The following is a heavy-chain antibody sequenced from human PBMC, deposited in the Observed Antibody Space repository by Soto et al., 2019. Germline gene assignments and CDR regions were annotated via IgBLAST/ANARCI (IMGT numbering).Heavy chain of an antibody. CDR1: GGSISSGDYY. CDR3: ARDRGGSYYVSYWFDP. Sequence: PSETLSLTXTVSGGSISSGDYYWSWIRQPPGKGLEWIGYIYYSGSTYYNPSLKSRVTISVDTSKNQFSLKLSSVTAADTAVYYCARDRGGSYYVSYWFDPWGQGTLVTVSS. V-gene: IGHV4-30-4*01. D-gene: IGHD1-26*01. CDR2: IYYSGST. J-gene: IGHJ5*02.